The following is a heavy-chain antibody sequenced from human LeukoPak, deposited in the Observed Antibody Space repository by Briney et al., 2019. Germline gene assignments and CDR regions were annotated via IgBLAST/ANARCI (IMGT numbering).Heavy chain of an antibody. J-gene: IGHJ4*02. CDR1: GFIFSTYA. CDR3: ARDNNADY. CDR2: ISYDGRNK. Sequence: GRSLRLSCAASGFIFSTYAMHWVRQAPGKGLEWVAVISYDGRNKYYADSVKGRFTISRDNSKNTLYLQMNGLRAEDTAIYYCARDNNADYWGQGTLVTVSS. D-gene: IGHD2-8*01. V-gene: IGHV3-30*04.